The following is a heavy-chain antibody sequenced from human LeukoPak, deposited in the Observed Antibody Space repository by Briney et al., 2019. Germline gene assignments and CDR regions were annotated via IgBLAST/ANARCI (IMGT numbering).Heavy chain of an antibody. V-gene: IGHV3-23*01. D-gene: IGHD2-2*01. CDR3: ARSRVGYCSSTSCRHLPYFDY. CDR2: ISGSGGST. Sequence: GGSLRLSCAASGFTFSSYAMSWVRQAPGKGLEWVSAISGSGGSTYYADSVKGRFTISRDNSKNTLYLQMNSLRAEDTAVYYCARSRVGYCSSTSCRHLPYFDYWGQGTLVTVSS. J-gene: IGHJ4*02. CDR1: GFTFSSYA.